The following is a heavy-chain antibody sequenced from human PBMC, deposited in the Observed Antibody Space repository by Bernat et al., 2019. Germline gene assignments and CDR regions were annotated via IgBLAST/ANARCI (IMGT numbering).Heavy chain of an antibody. Sequence: QVQLVESGGGVVQPGRSLRLSCAASGFTFSSYGMHWVRQAPGKGLEWVAVVSYDGSKRYYADSVKGRFTISRDNSKNTLYLQMNSLRLEDTAVYFCARADGYYYYGMDVWGLGTTVAVSS. V-gene: IGHV3-30*19. D-gene: IGHD5-24*01. CDR1: GFTFSSYG. CDR3: ARADGYYYYGMDV. CDR2: VSYDGSKR. J-gene: IGHJ6*02.